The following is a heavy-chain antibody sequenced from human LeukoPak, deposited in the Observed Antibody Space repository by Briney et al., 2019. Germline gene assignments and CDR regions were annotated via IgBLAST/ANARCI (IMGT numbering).Heavy chain of an antibody. CDR1: GGSISSGGYY. Sequence: SETLSLTCTVSGGSISSGGYYWSWIRQPPGKGLEWIGYIYHSGSTYYNPSLKSRVTISVDRSKNQFSLRLSSVTAADTAVYYCARGGPARLELPRQFDYWGQGTLVTVSS. J-gene: IGHJ4*02. CDR2: IYHSGST. CDR3: ARGGPARLELPRQFDY. V-gene: IGHV4-30-2*01. D-gene: IGHD1-7*01.